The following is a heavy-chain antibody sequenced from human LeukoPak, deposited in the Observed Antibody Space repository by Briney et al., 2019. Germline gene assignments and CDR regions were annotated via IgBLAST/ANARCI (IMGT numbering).Heavy chain of an antibody. CDR1: GFTFSSYA. Sequence: GESLRLSCAASGFTFSSYAMSWVRQAPGKGLEWVSAISGSGGSTYYADSVKGRFTISRDNSKNTLYLQMNSLRAEDTAVYYCAKVDDSSGYYFYYFDYWGQGTLVTVSS. V-gene: IGHV3-23*01. D-gene: IGHD3-22*01. CDR3: AKVDDSSGYYFYYFDY. CDR2: ISGSGGST. J-gene: IGHJ4*02.